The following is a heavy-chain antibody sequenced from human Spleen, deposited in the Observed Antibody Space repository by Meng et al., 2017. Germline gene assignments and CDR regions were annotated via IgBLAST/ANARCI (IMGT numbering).Heavy chain of an antibody. D-gene: IGHD2-2*01. CDR1: GYTFTGYY. Sequence: QVQLVQSEAEVKKSGASVRVSCKASGYTFTGYYIHWVRQAPGQGLEWMGRINPNNGGTNYAQKFRGRVTMTSDTSISTAYMEVNSLRSDDTAVYYCARVCTSSTCYPVSHHFDPWGQGTLVTVSS. V-gene: IGHV1-2*06. CDR3: ARVCTSSTCYPVSHHFDP. CDR2: INPNNGGT. J-gene: IGHJ5*02.